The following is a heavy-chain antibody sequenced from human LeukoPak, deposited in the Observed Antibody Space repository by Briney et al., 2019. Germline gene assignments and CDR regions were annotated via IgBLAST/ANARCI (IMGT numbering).Heavy chain of an antibody. J-gene: IGHJ4*02. Sequence: GGSLRLSCAASGFSFSSYWMSWVRQAPGKGLEWVANIKEDGSEKNYVDSVKGRFTISRDNAKNSLYLQMSTLRAEDTAVYYCGRSGIVTTAVPFWGQGTLVTVSS. CDR2: IKEDGSEK. V-gene: IGHV3-7*01. CDR1: GFSFSSYW. CDR3: GRSGIVTTAVPF. D-gene: IGHD1-26*01.